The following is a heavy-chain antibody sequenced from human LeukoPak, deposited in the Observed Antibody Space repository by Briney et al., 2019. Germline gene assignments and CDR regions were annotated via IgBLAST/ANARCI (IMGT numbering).Heavy chain of an antibody. D-gene: IGHD2-2*01. CDR2: ISAYNGNT. CDR3: AREAYCSSTSCYDVVYNWFDP. J-gene: IGHJ5*02. CDR1: GYTFTSYG. V-gene: IGHV1-18*01. Sequence: ASVKVSCKASGYTFTSYGISWVRQAPGQGLEWMGWISAYNGNTNYAQKFQGGVTITADESTSTAYMELSSLRSEDTAVYYCAREAYCSSTSCYDVVYNWFDPWGQGTLVTVSS.